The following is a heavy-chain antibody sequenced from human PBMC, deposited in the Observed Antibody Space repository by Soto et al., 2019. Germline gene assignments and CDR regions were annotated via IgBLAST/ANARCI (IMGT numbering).Heavy chain of an antibody. CDR2: IRSRANHYAT. Sequence: EVQLVESGGGLVRPGGSVRLSCAASGFTFSVSSMHWVRQASGKGLEWLGRIRSRANHYATTYSESLKCRVIISRDDSQDTMFLEMSSLRTEDTAMYYCAIEGVGFGHWGQGTLVTVSS. D-gene: IGHD3-16*01. CDR3: AIEGVGFGH. CDR1: GFTFSVSS. V-gene: IGHV3-73*01. J-gene: IGHJ4*02.